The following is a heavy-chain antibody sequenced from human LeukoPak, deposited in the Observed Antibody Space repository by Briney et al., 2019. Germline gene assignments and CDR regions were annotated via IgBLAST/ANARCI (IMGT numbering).Heavy chain of an antibody. CDR3: TTDWLTDYDFWSGYYQKYYFDY. CDR2: IESKTDGGTR. D-gene: IGHD3-3*01. CDR1: GFTFSYAW. J-gene: IGHJ4*02. Sequence: GGSLRLSCEASGFTFSYAWMSWVRQAPGKGLEWVGRIESKTDGGTRDYAAPVKGRFTISRDDSKNTLYLQMNSLKTEDTAVYYCTTDWLTDYDFWSGYYQKYYFDYWGQGTLVTVSS. V-gene: IGHV3-15*04.